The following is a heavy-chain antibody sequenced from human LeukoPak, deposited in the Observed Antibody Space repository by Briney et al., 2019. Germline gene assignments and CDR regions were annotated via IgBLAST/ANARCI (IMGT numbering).Heavy chain of an antibody. CDR2: ISSSSSYI. V-gene: IGHV3-21*01. Sequence: GGSLRLSCAASGFTFSSYSMNWVRQAPGKGLEWVSSISSSSSYIYYADSVKGRFTISRDNAKNSLYLQMNSLRAEDTAVYYCAKDRSPLTPKGLHYWGQGTLVTVSS. CDR1: GFTFSSYS. J-gene: IGHJ4*02. CDR3: AKDRSPLTPKGLHY.